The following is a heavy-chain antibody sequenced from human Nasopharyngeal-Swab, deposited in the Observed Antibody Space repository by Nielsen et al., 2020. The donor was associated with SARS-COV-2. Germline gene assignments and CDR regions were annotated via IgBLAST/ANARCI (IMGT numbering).Heavy chain of an antibody. D-gene: IGHD6-13*01. J-gene: IGHJ6*03. Sequence: ASVQVSCKASGYTFTSYYVHWVRQAPAEGLAWMGMINSWEGSTYYSQNFQGRGTMTRDTYSRTCYMELISIISADTAVYYCARGEDSSSWFYYYYYYMDVWGKGTTVTVSS. CDR3: ARGEDSSSWFYYYYYYMDV. CDR2: INSWEGST. CDR1: GYTFTSYY. V-gene: IGHV1-46*01.